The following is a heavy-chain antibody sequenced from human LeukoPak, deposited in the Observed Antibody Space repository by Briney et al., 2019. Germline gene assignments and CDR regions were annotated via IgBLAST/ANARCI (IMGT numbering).Heavy chain of an antibody. CDR2: IKQDGSEK. CDR1: GFTFSSYW. CDR3: ARALTTLTYEGY. J-gene: IGHJ4*02. V-gene: IGHV3-7*01. D-gene: IGHD1-1*01. Sequence: GGSLRLSCAASGFTFSSYWMSWVRQAPGKGLEWVANIKQDGSEKYYVDSVKGRFTVSRDNAKDSLYLQMNSLRAEDTAVYYCARALTTLTYEGYWGQGTLVTVSS.